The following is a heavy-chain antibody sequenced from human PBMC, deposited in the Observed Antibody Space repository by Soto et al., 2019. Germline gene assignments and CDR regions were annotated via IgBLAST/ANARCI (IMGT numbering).Heavy chain of an antibody. Sequence: QVQLQESGPGLVKPSQTLSLTCTVSGGSISSGDYYLRWIRQPPGKGLEWIGYIYYSGSTYYNPTLKSRVTISVDTSKNQVSLKLSSVTAADTAVYYGARVMYYYGSGSQLDYWGQGTLVTVSS. CDR1: GGSISSGDYY. CDR3: ARVMYYYGSGSQLDY. CDR2: IYYSGST. D-gene: IGHD3-10*01. V-gene: IGHV4-30-4*01. J-gene: IGHJ4*02.